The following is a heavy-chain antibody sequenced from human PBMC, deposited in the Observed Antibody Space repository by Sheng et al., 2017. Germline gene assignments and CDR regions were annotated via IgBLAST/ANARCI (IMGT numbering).Heavy chain of an antibody. J-gene: IGHJ3*02. CDR1: GFTFSGYQ. V-gene: IGHV3-48*03. Sequence: ESGGGLVLPGGSLRLSCAASGFTFSGYQMSWVRQAPGKGLEWILHINSGGNYKYYADSVQGRFTISRDNAKNSLYLQMNSLRAEDTAVYYCARENDAFDIWGQGTMVTVSS. CDR3: ARENDAFDI. CDR2: INSGGNYK.